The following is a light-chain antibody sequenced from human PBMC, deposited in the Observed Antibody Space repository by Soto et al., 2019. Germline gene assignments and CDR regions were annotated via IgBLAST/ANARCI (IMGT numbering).Light chain of an antibody. CDR1: QSVGSN. Sequence: EVVRTQCPSSRSLSPEERATLSCRASQSVGSNLAWYQHKHGQGPRLLMYAASARATGIPARFSGSASGTEFTLTISSLQSEDFAVYYCQQYEKWPPSITFGQGTRLEI. CDR2: AAS. J-gene: IGKJ5*01. CDR3: QQYEKWPPSIT. V-gene: IGKV3-15*01.